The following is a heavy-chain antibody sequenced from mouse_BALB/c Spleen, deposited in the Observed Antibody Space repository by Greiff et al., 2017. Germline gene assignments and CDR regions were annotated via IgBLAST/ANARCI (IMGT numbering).Heavy chain of an antibody. CDR1: GFTFTDYY. V-gene: IGHV7-3*02. Sequence: EVHLVESGGGLVQPGGSLRLSCATSGFTFTDYYMSWVRQPPGKALEWLGFIRNKANGYTTEYSASVKGRFTISRDNSQSILYLQMNTLRAEDSATYYCARGPRGYDETWFAYWGQGTLVTVSA. CDR2: IRNKANGYTT. CDR3: ARGPRGYDETWFAY. D-gene: IGHD2-14*01. J-gene: IGHJ3*01.